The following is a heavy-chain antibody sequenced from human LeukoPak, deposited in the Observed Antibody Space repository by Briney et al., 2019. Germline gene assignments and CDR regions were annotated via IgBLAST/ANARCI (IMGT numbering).Heavy chain of an antibody. Sequence: PSETLSLTCTVSGGSISSRSYYWGWIRQPPGKGLEWIGEINHSGSTNYNPSLKSRVTISVDTSKNQFSLKLSSVTAADTAVYYCAGRVVRYSGSYKGFDYWGQGTLVTVSS. CDR3: AGRVVRYSGSYKGFDY. V-gene: IGHV4-39*07. J-gene: IGHJ4*02. CDR2: INHSGST. D-gene: IGHD1-26*01. CDR1: GGSISSRSYY.